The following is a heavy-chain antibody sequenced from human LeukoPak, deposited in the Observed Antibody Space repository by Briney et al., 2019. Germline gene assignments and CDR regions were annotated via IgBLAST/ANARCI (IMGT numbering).Heavy chain of an antibody. D-gene: IGHD2-21*01. CDR2: INPNSGGA. Sequence: ASVKVSCKASGYTFTGYYMHWVRQAPGQGLEWMGWINPNSGGANYAQKFQGRVTMTRDTSISTAYMELSRLRSDDTAVYYCARAHFGGYYYFDYWGQGTLVAVSS. CDR1: GYTFTGYY. J-gene: IGHJ4*02. CDR3: ARAHFGGYYYFDY. V-gene: IGHV1-2*02.